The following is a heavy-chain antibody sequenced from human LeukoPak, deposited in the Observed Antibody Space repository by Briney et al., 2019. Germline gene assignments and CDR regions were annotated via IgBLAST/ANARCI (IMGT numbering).Heavy chain of an antibody. CDR1: GFTFSSSA. CDR2: ISNNGGYT. J-gene: IGHJ4*02. D-gene: IGHD3-3*01. Sequence: PGGSLRLSCAASGFTFSSSAMSWVRQAPGKGLEWVSAISNNGGYTYYADSVQGRFTISRDNSKSTLCLQMNSLRAEDTAVYYCARHRTYYDFWSGYLIDYWGQGTLVTVSS. CDR3: ARHRTYYDFWSGYLIDY. V-gene: IGHV3-23*01.